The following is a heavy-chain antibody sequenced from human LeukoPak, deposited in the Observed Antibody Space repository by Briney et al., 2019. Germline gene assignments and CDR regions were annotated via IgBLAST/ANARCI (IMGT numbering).Heavy chain of an antibody. Sequence: SETLSLTCTVSGGSISSSSYYWGWIRQPPGKGLEWIGSIYYSGSTYYNPSLKSRVTISVDTSKNQFSLKLSSVTAADTAVYYCARVTYYDFWSGYFDYYYYYMDVWGKGTTVTVSS. J-gene: IGHJ6*03. D-gene: IGHD3-3*01. CDR2: IYYSGST. CDR1: GGSISSSSYY. V-gene: IGHV4-39*07. CDR3: ARVTYYDFWSGYFDYYYYYMDV.